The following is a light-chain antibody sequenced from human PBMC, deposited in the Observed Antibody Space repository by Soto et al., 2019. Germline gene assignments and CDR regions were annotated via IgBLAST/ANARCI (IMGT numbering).Light chain of an antibody. V-gene: IGLV2-14*01. CDR3: CSYTTSNTRQIV. CDR2: DVS. J-gene: IGLJ1*01. Sequence: QSVLTQPASVSGSPGQSITISCTGTRSDVGGYNYDSWYQQHPGKAPKFMIYDVSNRPSGVSNRFSGSKSGNTASLTISGLQAEDEADYYCCSYTTSNTRQIVVGTGTKLTVL. CDR1: RSDVGGYNY.